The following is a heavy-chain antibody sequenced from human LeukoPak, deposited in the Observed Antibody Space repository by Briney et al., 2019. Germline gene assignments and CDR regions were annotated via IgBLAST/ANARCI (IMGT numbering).Heavy chain of an antibody. D-gene: IGHD1-26*01. V-gene: IGHV1-8*03. CDR2: MNPNSGNT. J-gene: IGHJ3*02. CDR1: GYTFTSYD. CDR3: ATLNRWSGSYYRNAFDI. Sequence: GASVKVSCKASGYTFTSYDINWVRQATGQGLEWMGWMNPNSGNTGYAQKFQGRVTITRNTSISTAYMELSSLRSEDTAVYYCATLNRWSGSYYRNAFDIWGQGTMVTVSS.